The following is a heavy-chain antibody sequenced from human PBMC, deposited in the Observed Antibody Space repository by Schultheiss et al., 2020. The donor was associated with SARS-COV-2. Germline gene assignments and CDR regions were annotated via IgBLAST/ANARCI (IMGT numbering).Heavy chain of an antibody. J-gene: IGHJ4*02. CDR2: VSYDGRKK. V-gene: IGHV3-30*03. CDR1: GFTFGTYN. Sequence: GESLKISCAASGFTFGTYNMHWVRQAPGKGLEWVAVVSYDGRKKNYADSVKGRFTISRDSSMDTLFLQMNSLRPEDTAVYYCATPRAYQVLLSPLDYWGQGTLVTVSS. CDR3: ATPRAYQVLLSPLDY. D-gene: IGHD2-15*01.